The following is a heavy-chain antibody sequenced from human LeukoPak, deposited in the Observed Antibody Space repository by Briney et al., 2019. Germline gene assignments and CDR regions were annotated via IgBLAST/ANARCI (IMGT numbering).Heavy chain of an antibody. CDR1: GYTFTGYY. Sequence: ASVKVSCKASGYTFTGYYMHWVRQAPGQGLEWMGRINPNSGGTNYAQKFQGRVTMTRETSISTAYMELSRLRSDDTAVYYCARRGGSYYYFDYWGQGTLVTVSS. CDR2: INPNSGGT. CDR3: ARRGGSYYYFDY. J-gene: IGHJ4*02. V-gene: IGHV1-2*06. D-gene: IGHD1-26*01.